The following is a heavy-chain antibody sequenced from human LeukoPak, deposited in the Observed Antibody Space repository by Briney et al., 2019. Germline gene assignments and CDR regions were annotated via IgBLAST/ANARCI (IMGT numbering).Heavy chain of an antibody. Sequence: SETLSLTCTVSSGSISTSNYYWGWVRQPPGKALEWIGNIFYSGSTYYSPSLKSRVTISLDTSRNQFSLKLNSVTAADTAVYYCARANMVRGVGSFFDRNWFDPWGQGTLVTVSS. CDR2: IFYSGST. CDR1: SGSISTSNYY. V-gene: IGHV4-39*07. J-gene: IGHJ5*02. CDR3: ARANMVRGVGSFFDRNWFDP. D-gene: IGHD3-10*01.